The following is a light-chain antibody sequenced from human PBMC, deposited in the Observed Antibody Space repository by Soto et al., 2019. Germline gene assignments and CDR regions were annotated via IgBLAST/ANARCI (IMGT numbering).Light chain of an antibody. J-gene: IGLJ1*01. CDR3: GTWDSSLSAYV. V-gene: IGLV1-51*01. CDR1: SSNIGKNY. CDR2: DNN. Sequence: QSVLTQPPSVSAAPGQKVTISCSGSSSNIGKNYVSWYQQLPGTAPKLLTYDNNKRPSGIPDRFSGSKSGTSATLDITGLQTGDEADYYCGTWDSSLSAYVFGTGTKATVL.